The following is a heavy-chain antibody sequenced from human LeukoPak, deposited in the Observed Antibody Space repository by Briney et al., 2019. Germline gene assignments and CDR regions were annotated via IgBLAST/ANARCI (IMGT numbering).Heavy chain of an antibody. D-gene: IGHD3-22*01. Sequence: PGGSLRLSCAASGFTFSDYYISWIRQAPGKGLEWVSYISSSGSTIYYADSVKGRFTISRNNAKNSLYLQMNSLRAEDAAVYYCARDDYDSSGEGWFDPWGQGTLVTVSS. CDR1: GFTFSDYY. J-gene: IGHJ5*02. V-gene: IGHV3-11*04. CDR3: ARDDYDSSGEGWFDP. CDR2: ISSSGSTI.